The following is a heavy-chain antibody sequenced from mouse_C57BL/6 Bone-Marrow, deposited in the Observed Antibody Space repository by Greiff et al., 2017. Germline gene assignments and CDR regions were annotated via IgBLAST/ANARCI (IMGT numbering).Heavy chain of an antibody. D-gene: IGHD1-1*01. CDR1: GYTFTSYW. V-gene: IGHV1-50*01. CDR3: ARGRTVVARWYFDV. Sequence: QVQLQQSGAELVKPGASVKLSCKASGYTFTSYWMQWVKQRPGQGLEWIGEIDPSDSYTNYNQKFKGKATLTVDTSSSTAYMQLSSLTSEDSAVYDCARGRTVVARWYFDVWGTGTTVTVSS. J-gene: IGHJ1*03. CDR2: IDPSDSYT.